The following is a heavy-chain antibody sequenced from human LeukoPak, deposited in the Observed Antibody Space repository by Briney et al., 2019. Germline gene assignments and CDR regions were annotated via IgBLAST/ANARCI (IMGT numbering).Heavy chain of an antibody. V-gene: IGHV3-23*01. CDR2: ITSSGGST. D-gene: IGHD2-8*02. CDR1: GFTFSSYA. CDR3: VKDRVLVGELDY. J-gene: IGHJ4*02. Sequence: GGSLRLSCAASGFTFSSYAMSWVRQAPGKGLEWVSSITSSGGSTYYADSVKGRFTISRDNSKNTLYLQMSSPRAEDTAVYYCVKDRVLVGELDYWGQGTLVTVSS.